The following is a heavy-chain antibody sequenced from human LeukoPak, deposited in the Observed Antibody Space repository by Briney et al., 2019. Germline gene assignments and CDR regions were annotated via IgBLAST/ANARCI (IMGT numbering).Heavy chain of an antibody. J-gene: IGHJ4*02. Sequence: SETLSLTCAVYGESFSGYYCSWIRQPPGKGLEWIGQIHHSGSTSYSPSLKSRVTISVDTSMHQFSLKLSSVTAADTAVYYCARHGIGLGSGTNFDYWGQGTLVTVSS. D-gene: IGHD3-10*01. V-gene: IGHV4-34*01. CDR3: ARHGIGLGSGTNFDY. CDR1: GESFSGYY. CDR2: IHHSGST.